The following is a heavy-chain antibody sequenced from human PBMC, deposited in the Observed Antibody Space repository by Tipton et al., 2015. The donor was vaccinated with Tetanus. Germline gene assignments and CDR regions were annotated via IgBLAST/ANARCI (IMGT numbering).Heavy chain of an antibody. CDR1: GGSISSSSFY. Sequence: TLSPTCTVSGGSISSSSFYWGWIRQPPGKGLEWIGSISYSGSTYYNPSLKSRVAISVDTSKNQVSLKLSCVTATDTAIYYCARHVHGSGALLAGERYYYYGMDVWGQGTPVTVSS. CDR2: ISYSGST. D-gene: IGHD3-3*01. J-gene: IGHJ6*02. CDR3: ARHVHGSGALLAGERYYYYGMDV. V-gene: IGHV4-39*01.